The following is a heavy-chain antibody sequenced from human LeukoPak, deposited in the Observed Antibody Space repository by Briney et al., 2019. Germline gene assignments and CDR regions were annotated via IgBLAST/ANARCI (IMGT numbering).Heavy chain of an antibody. D-gene: IGHD3-16*01. CDR2: LNEDGSVK. CDR3: WWNYDRTFDF. CDR1: GSTFTTYG. V-gene: IGHV3-7*01. J-gene: IGHJ4*02. Sequence: QPGGSLRLSCAASGSTFTTYGLHWVRQAPGKGLEWVAILNEDGSVKYYVDSVKGRFTNPRDNAKNSLQLQMHSLSAEVTAVYYRWWNYDRTFDFWGQGTLVTVSS.